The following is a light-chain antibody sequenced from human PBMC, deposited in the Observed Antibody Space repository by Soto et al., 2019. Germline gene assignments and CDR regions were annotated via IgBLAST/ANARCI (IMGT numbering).Light chain of an antibody. Sequence: EIVLTQSPGTLYLFTGERATLPCSASQSVSSSYLAWYQQKPGQAPRLLIYGASSRATGIPDRFSGSGSGTDFTLTISRLEPEDFAVYYCQQYGSSPWTFGQGTKVDIK. V-gene: IGKV3-20*01. CDR2: GAS. J-gene: IGKJ1*01. CDR3: QQYGSSPWT. CDR1: QSVSSSY.